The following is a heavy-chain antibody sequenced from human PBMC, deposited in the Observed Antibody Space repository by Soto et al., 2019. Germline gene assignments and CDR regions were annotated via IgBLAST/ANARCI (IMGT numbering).Heavy chain of an antibody. CDR1: GYTFTSYA. J-gene: IGHJ3*02. CDR3: AVLRARTGSAFDI. CDR2: INAGNGNT. D-gene: IGHD6-6*01. V-gene: IGHV1-3*01. Sequence: ASLKVSCKASGYTFTSYAMHWVRQAPGQRLEWMGWINAGNGNTKYSQKFQGRVTITRDTSASTAYMELSRLRSDDTAVYYCAVLRARTGSAFDIWGQGTLVTV.